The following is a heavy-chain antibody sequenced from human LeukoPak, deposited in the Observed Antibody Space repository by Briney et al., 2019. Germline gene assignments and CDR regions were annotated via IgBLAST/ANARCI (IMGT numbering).Heavy chain of an antibody. Sequence: GGSLRLSCAASGFTFSSYAMSWVRQAPGKGLEWVSVIGTIPGVTYYTESVKGRFTISRDNSKNTVYLQMNNLRADDTALYFCTKAADTNYFRYGDYWGQGTLVTVSS. J-gene: IGHJ4*02. CDR3: TKAADTNYFRYGDY. V-gene: IGHV3-23*01. CDR2: IGTIPGVT. D-gene: IGHD1-7*01. CDR1: GFTFSSYA.